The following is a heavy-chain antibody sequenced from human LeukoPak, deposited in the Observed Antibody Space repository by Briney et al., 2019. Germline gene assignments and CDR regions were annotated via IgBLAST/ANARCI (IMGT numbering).Heavy chain of an antibody. CDR2: IRSKAYGGTT. CDR3: TREGNRPY. D-gene: IGHD2/OR15-2a*01. J-gene: IGHJ4*02. CDR1: GFTFGDYA. V-gene: IGHV3-49*04. Sequence: GSLRLSCTASGFTFGDYAMSWVRQAPGKGLEWVGFIRSKAYGGTTEYAASVKGRFTISRDDSKSIAYLRMNSLKTEDTAVYYCTREGNRPYWGQGTLVTVSS.